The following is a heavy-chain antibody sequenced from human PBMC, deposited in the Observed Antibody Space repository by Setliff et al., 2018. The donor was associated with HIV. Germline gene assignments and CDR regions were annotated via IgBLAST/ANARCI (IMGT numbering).Heavy chain of an antibody. V-gene: IGHV1-2*02. J-gene: IGHJ2*01. CDR3: ARGTSGLDRHFDL. D-gene: IGHD5-12*01. Sequence: GASVKVSCKASGYTFTNYYMHWVRQAPGQGLEWMGWINPNSGGTNYAQKFQGRVTMTRDTSMTTAYMEVSSLRSDDTAVYYCARGTSGLDRHFDLWGRGTLVTVSS. CDR2: INPNSGGT. CDR1: GYTFTNYY.